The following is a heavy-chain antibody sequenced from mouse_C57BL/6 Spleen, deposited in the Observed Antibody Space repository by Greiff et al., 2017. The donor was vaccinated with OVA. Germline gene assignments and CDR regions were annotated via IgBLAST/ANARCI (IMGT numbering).Heavy chain of an antibody. V-gene: IGHV2-2*01. D-gene: IGHD4-1*01. CDR1: GFSLTSYG. Sequence: QVQLKESGPGLVQPSQSLSITCTVSGFSLTSYGVHWVRQSPGKGLEWLGVIWSGGSTDYNAAFISRLSISKDNSKSQVFFKMNSLQADDTAIYYCARNWDEGHYFDYWGQGTTLTVSS. J-gene: IGHJ2*01. CDR3: ARNWDEGHYFDY. CDR2: IWSGGST.